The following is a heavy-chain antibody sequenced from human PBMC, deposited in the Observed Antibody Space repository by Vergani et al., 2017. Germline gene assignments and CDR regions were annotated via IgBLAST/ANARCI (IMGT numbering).Heavy chain of an antibody. D-gene: IGHD3-10*01. Sequence: QVQLVQSGAEVKKPGSSVKVSCKASGGTFSSYAISWVRQAPGQGLEWMGRIIPIFGTANYAQKFQGRLTITADESTSTAYMELSSLRSEDTAVYYCARALYGAGSSIYGRDVWGQGTTVTVSS. J-gene: IGHJ6*02. CDR3: ARALYGAGSSIYGRDV. CDR1: GGTFSSYA. V-gene: IGHV1-69*13. CDR2: IIPIFGTA.